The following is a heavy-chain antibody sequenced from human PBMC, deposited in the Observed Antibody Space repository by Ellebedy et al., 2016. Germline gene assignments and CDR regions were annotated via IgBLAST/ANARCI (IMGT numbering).Heavy chain of an antibody. CDR2: IRGSGSST. V-gene: IGHV3-23*01. J-gene: IGHJ3*02. D-gene: IGHD3-9*01. CDR1: GFTFENYA. CDR3: AKPPAGILTGYYPEAAFDI. Sequence: GESLKISXAASGFTFENYAMTWVRQPPGKGLEWVSGIRGSGSSTSYADSVKGRFTTSRDNSKNTLYLQMNSLRVEDTALYYCAKPPAGILTGYYPEAAFDIWGQGTMVTVSS.